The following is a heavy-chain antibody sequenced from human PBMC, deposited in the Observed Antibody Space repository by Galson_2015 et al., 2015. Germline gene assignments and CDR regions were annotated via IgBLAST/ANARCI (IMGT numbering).Heavy chain of an antibody. CDR2: IIPIFGTA. CDR1: GGTFSNHD. CDR3: VRELGGTYYFDY. Sequence: SVKVSCKASGGTFSNHDISWVRQAPGQGLEWMGGIIPIFGTANYAQKFQGRVTITADESTNTAYMELRRLRSEDTAVYYCVRELGGTYYFDYWGLGTLVTVSS. J-gene: IGHJ4*02. D-gene: IGHD3-10*01. V-gene: IGHV1-69*13.